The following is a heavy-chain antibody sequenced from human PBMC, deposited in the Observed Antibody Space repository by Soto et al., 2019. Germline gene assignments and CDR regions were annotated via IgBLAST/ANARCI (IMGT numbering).Heavy chain of an antibody. J-gene: IGHJ4*02. V-gene: IGHV1-2*02. CDR1: GYTFTGYY. CDR3: ARDRGSLFRFFDY. D-gene: IGHD1-26*01. CDR2: INPNSGGT. Sequence: QVQLVQSGAEVKKPGASVKVSCKASGYTFTGYYMHWVRQAPGQGLEWMGWINPNSGGTNYAQKFQGRVTMTRDKTISTAYMELSRLRSDDTAVYYCARDRGSLFRFFDYWGQGTLVTVSS.